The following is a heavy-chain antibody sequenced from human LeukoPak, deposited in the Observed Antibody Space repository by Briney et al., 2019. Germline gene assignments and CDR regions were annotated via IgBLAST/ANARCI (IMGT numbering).Heavy chain of an antibody. CDR2: INPSGGST. CDR3: ARGRATVTTSP. CDR1: GYTFTSYY. J-gene: IGHJ5*02. D-gene: IGHD4-17*01. Sequence: ASVKVSCKASGYTFTSYYMHWVRQAPGQGPEWMGIINPSGGSTSYAQKFQGRVTMTGDTSTSTVYMELSSLRSEDTAVYYCARGRATVTTSPWGQGTLVTVSS. V-gene: IGHV1-46*01.